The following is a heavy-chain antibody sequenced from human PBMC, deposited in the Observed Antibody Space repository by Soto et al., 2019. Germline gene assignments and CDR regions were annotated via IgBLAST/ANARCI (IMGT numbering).Heavy chain of an antibody. V-gene: IGHV3-30*18. J-gene: IGHJ3*02. CDR1: GFTFSSYG. CDR3: AKDLGYSSGWFDNAFDI. CDR2: ISYDGSNK. D-gene: IGHD6-13*01. Sequence: QVQLVESGGGVVQPGRSLRLSCAASGFTFSSYGMHWVRQAPGKGLEWVAVISYDGSNKYYADSVKGRFTISRDNSRTTVNVQMNSLRAEDTAVYYCAKDLGYSSGWFDNAFDIWGQGTMVTVSS.